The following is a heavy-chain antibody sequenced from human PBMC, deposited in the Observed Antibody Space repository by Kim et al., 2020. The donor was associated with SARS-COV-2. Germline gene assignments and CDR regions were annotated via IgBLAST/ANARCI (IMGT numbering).Heavy chain of an antibody. CDR2: INHSGST. Sequence: SETLSLTCAVYGGSFSGYYWSWISQHTGKGLEWIGEINHSGSTNYNPSLKIRVTISVDTSKNQFSLKLSSVTAADTAVYYCADYDSSGYYYAAWGQGTLVTVSS. CDR3: ADYDSSGYYYAA. CDR1: GGSFSGYY. J-gene: IGHJ5*02. V-gene: IGHV4-34*01. D-gene: IGHD3-22*01.